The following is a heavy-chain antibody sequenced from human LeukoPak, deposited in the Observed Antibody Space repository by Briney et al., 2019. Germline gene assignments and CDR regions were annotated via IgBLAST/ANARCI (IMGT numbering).Heavy chain of an antibody. CDR1: GFSFSGSA. Sequence: RGSLTLSCAASGFSFSGSAIHWVRQSSGKGLEWVGQIDKKDKGYATATAYAASVKGRFTISRDDSINTAYLQMKSLKTEDTALYYCTRDSGTYPWFDPWGQRTLVGVSS. CDR3: TRDSGTYPWFDP. D-gene: IGHD1-26*01. CDR2: IDKKDKGYATAT. V-gene: IGHV3-73*01. J-gene: IGHJ5*02.